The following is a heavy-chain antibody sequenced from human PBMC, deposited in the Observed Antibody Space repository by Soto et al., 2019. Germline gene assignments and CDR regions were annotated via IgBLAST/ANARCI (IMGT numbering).Heavy chain of an antibody. CDR2: IIPIVETP. D-gene: IGHD3-22*01. CDR3: ARLSRPNYYDTSGFFKDNWFDP. Sequence: QVQLVQSGAEVKKPGSSMKVSCKASGGTFNSYDINWVRQAPGQGLEWMGGIIPIVETPKYVQKFQGRVTITADESPNTVYMELSSLRSEDTAMYYCARLSRPNYYDTSGFFKDNWFDPWGQGTLVTVSS. CDR1: GGTFNSYD. V-gene: IGHV1-69*01. J-gene: IGHJ5*02.